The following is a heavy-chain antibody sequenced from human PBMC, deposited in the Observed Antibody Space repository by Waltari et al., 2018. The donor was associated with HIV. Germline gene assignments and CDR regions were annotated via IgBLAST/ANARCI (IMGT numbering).Heavy chain of an antibody. CDR3: ARVGGFTYVSSFDY. D-gene: IGHD5-18*01. CDR1: GSPFTHIN. V-gene: IGHV3-21*03. J-gene: IGHJ4*02. Sequence: VPVVEVGGGLAKPWGAPNARCASSGSPFTHINKNWARQAPGKGLEWVSSISSSSSYICYSGSVKGLFTISRDNAKNSLYLQRNSLRSEDTAVYYCARVGGFTYVSSFDYWGQGTLVTVSS. CDR2: ISSSSSYI.